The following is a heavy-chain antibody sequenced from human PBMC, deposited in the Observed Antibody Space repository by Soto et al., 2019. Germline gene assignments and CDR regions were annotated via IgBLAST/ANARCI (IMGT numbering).Heavy chain of an antibody. V-gene: IGHV1-69*01. Sequence: QEQLDQSGAEVKSPGSSVRVSCKASAETFNTYTINWGRQAPGQRPEGPGGIIPILVKTKYPRRSQGSVTNTAEGYTSAFYLELGNVSPDDTTMSCCVGNPGQSPSCYTPYCDSWGRGALVTVSS. J-gene: IGHJ4*02. CDR1: AETFNTYT. CDR2: IIPILVKT. D-gene: IGHD2-2*02. CDR3: VGNPGQSPSCYTPYCDS.